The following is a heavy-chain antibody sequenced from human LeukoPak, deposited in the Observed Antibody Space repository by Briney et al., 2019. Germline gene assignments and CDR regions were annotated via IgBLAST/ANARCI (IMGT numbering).Heavy chain of an antibody. D-gene: IGHD3-9*01. Sequence: PGGSLRLSCAASGFTFSSYNMNWVRQAPGKGLEWVSSITSGSSYIYYADSVKGRFTISRDNAKNSLYLQMNSLRAEDTAVYYCARDYSPIYDILTGYYMAGAFDIWGQGTMVTVSS. CDR3: ARDYSPIYDILTGYYMAGAFDI. V-gene: IGHV3-21*01. CDR1: GFTFSSYN. J-gene: IGHJ3*02. CDR2: ITSGSSYI.